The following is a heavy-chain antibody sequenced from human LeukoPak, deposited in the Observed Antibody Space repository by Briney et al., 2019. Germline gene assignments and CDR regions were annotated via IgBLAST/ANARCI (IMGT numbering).Heavy chain of an antibody. V-gene: IGHV4-39*01. J-gene: IGHJ4*02. Sequence: VKPSQTLSLTCTVSGGSISSGGYYWAWIRQPPGKGLEWIGSIYYSGSAYYNPSLKSRVAISVDTSKSQFSLSLSSVTAADTAVFYCARHRVIAVAPGYFDYWGQGNLATVSS. D-gene: IGHD6-19*01. CDR3: ARHRVIAVAPGYFDY. CDR2: IYYSGSA. CDR1: GGSISSGGYY.